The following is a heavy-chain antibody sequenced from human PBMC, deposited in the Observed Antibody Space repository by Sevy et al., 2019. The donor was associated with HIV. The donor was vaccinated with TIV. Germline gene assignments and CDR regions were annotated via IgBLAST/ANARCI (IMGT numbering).Heavy chain of an antibody. CDR1: GGTFSSYA. V-gene: IGHV1-69*13. CDR3: ARVHNDYGDYGGIDY. CDR2: IIPIFGTA. J-gene: IGHJ4*02. D-gene: IGHD4-17*01. Sequence: ASVKVSCKASGGTFSSYAISWVRQAPGQGLEWMGGIIPIFGTANYAQKFQGRVTITADESPSTAYMELSSLRSEDTAVYYCARVHNDYGDYGGIDYWGQGTLVTVSS.